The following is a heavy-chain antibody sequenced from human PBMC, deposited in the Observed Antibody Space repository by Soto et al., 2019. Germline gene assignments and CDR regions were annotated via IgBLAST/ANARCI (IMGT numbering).Heavy chain of an antibody. Sequence: EVQVLESGGGLVQPGGSLRLSCAASGFTFSNYAMSWVRRAPGKGLEWVSAITGGGDSTWSADSVKGRFTISRDNSRTTLYLQTSSLRADDTAVYYCAKGSASGSPYFFDFWGQGTLVTVSS. CDR1: GFTFSNYA. V-gene: IGHV3-23*01. CDR2: ITGGGDST. CDR3: AKGSASGSPYFFDF. J-gene: IGHJ4*02. D-gene: IGHD6-25*01.